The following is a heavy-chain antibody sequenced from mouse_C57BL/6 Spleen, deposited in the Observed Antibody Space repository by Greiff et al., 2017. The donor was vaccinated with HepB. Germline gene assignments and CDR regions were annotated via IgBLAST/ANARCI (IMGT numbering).Heavy chain of an antibody. D-gene: IGHD1-1*01. Sequence: QVQLQQPGAELVMPGASVKLSCKASGYTFTSYWMHWVKQRPGQGLEWIGEIDPSDSYTNYNQKFKGKSTLTVDKSSSTAYMQLSSLTSEDSAVYYCARRGFITTVVAYPYFDYWGQGTTLTVSS. CDR2: IDPSDSYT. CDR1: GYTFTSYW. J-gene: IGHJ2*01. V-gene: IGHV1-69*01. CDR3: ARRGFITTVVAYPYFDY.